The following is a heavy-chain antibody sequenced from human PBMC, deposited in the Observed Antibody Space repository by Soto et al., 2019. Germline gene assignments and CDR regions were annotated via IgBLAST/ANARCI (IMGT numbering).Heavy chain of an antibody. CDR1: GFTFSDYY. CDR2: ISSSGNTI. D-gene: IGHD3-22*01. J-gene: IGHJ4*02. CDR3: AKMRSENYYDPVFS. Sequence: QVQLVESGGGLVKTSESLTIACAASGFTFSDYYMSWVRQAPGKGLEWVSYISSSGNTIYYADSVKGRFTISRDNAKNSVYLQMNSLRAEDTALYFCAKMRSENYYDPVFSWGQGTLVTVSS. V-gene: IGHV3-11*01.